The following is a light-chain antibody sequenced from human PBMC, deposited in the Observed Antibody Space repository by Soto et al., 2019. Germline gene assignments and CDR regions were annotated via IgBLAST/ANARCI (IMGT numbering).Light chain of an antibody. CDR2: DVS. CDR1: SSDVGGSNY. Sequence: QSALTQPASVSGSLGQSITISCTGTSSDVGGSNYVSWYQQHPGKAPKLMIYDVSNRPSGVSNRFSGSKSGNTASLTISGLQAEDEADYDCCSYTSRSTLVVFGGGTKLTVL. J-gene: IGLJ2*01. CDR3: CSYTSRSTLVV. V-gene: IGLV2-14*01.